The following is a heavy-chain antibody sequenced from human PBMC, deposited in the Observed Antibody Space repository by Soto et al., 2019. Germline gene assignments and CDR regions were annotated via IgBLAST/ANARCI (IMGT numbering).Heavy chain of an antibody. CDR2: INPNSGGT. V-gene: IGHV1-2*02. D-gene: IGHD2-15*01. Sequence: ASVKVSCKASGYTFTGYYMHWVRQAPGQGLEWMGWINPNSGGTNYAQKLQGRVTMARDPSISTAYMELSRLRYDDTAVYYCARDIDMDIVVEVAATAQGYWGKGTRVTVS. CDR3: ARDIDMDIVVEVAATAQGY. CDR1: GYTFTGYY. J-gene: IGHJ4*02.